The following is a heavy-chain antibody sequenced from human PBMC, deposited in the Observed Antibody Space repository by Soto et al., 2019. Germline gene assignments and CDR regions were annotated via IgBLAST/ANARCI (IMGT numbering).Heavy chain of an antibody. CDR3: AKDDFTDRGDDYFDY. D-gene: IGHD2-21*02. Sequence: PGGSLRLSCAASGFSFTSFAMSWVRQAPGKGLEWVAGIGASGDITWYADSVKGRLSISRDNSKNTLYLQLNSLRFEGTAVYYCAKDDFTDRGDDYFDYWGPGTLVTVSS. CDR2: IGASGDIT. CDR1: GFSFTSFA. J-gene: IGHJ4*02. V-gene: IGHV3-23*01.